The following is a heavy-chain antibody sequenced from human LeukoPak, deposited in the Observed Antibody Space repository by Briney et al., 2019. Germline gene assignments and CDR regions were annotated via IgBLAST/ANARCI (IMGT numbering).Heavy chain of an antibody. CDR2: INPNSGGT. Sequence: ASVKVSCKASGYTFTGYYMHGVRQALGQGLGWMGWINPNSGGTNYAQKFQGRVTMTSDTSISIAYMELSRLRSDDTAVYYCASAGTYYGSGSPADAFDIWGQGTMVTVSS. CDR3: ASAGTYYGSGSPADAFDI. V-gene: IGHV1-2*02. D-gene: IGHD3-10*01. J-gene: IGHJ3*02. CDR1: GYTFTGYY.